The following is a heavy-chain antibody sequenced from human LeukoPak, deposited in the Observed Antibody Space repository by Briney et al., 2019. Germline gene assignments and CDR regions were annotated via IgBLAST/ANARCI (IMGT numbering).Heavy chain of an antibody. CDR3: AKVDTYYYDSSGYYAFDI. Sequence: GGSLRLSCAASGFTFSRNAMSWVRQAPGKGLEWVSSTSGSGSSTYYLDSVKGRFTISRDNSKNTLYLQMNSLRAEDTAVYYCAKVDTYYYDSSGYYAFDIWGQGTMVTVSS. J-gene: IGHJ3*02. V-gene: IGHV3-23*01. CDR1: GFTFSRNA. D-gene: IGHD3-22*01. CDR2: TSGSGSST.